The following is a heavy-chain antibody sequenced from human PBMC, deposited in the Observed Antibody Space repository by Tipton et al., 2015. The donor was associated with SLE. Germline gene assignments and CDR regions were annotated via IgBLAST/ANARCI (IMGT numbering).Heavy chain of an antibody. CDR2: FALSGST. CDR3: ARGGLTLFGMVTSDY. J-gene: IGHJ4*02. CDR1: GYSITSSYY. V-gene: IGHV4-38-2*02. D-gene: IGHD3-3*01. Sequence: TLSLTCSVSGYSITSSYYWGWIRQPPGKGLEWIVSFALSGSTFYNPSLKSRVSISTDTSKNEFSLRLTSVTAADTAVYYCARGGLTLFGMVTSDYWGQGSLVTVSS.